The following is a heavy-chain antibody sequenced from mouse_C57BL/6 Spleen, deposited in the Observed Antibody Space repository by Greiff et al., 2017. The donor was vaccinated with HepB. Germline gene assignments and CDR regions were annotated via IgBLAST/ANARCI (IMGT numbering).Heavy chain of an antibody. V-gene: IGHV5-17*01. CDR3: ARGPYYYGSSPYAMDY. D-gene: IGHD1-1*01. CDR2: ISSGSSTI. Sequence: EVHLVESGGGLVKPGGSLKLSCAASGFTFSDYGMHWVRQAPEKGLEWVAYISSGSSTIYYADTVKGRFTISRDNAKNTLFLQMTSLRSEDTAMYYCARGPYYYGSSPYAMDYWGQGTSVNVSS. J-gene: IGHJ4*01. CDR1: GFTFSDYG.